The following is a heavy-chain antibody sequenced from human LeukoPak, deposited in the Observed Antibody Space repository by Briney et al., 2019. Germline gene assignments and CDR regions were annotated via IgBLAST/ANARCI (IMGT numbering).Heavy chain of an antibody. V-gene: IGHV4-34*01. Sequence: PSETLSLTCAVYGGSFSGYYWSWIRQPPGKGLEWIGEINHSGSTNYNPSLKSRVTISVDTSKNQFPLKLSSVTAADTAVYYCARGSELRYFDWLFQFDPWGQGTLVTVSS. J-gene: IGHJ5*02. D-gene: IGHD3-9*01. CDR2: INHSGST. CDR1: GGSFSGYY. CDR3: ARGSELRYFDWLFQFDP.